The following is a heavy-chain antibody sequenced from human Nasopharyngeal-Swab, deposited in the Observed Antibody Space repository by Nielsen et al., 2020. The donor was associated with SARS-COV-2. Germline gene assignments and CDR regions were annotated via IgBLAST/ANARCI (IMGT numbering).Heavy chain of an antibody. Sequence: SLKISCAASGFTFSRYGMHWVRHAPGKGLEWVSVISLYGGHKYFAESVKGRFTISRDNSKNTLYLQMNSLRAEDTAVYYCAKDRGGGYSGYDHFDYWGQGTLVTVSS. J-gene: IGHJ4*02. V-gene: IGHV3-30*18. CDR2: ISLYGGHK. CDR3: AKDRGGGYSGYDHFDY. D-gene: IGHD5-12*01. CDR1: GFTFSRYG.